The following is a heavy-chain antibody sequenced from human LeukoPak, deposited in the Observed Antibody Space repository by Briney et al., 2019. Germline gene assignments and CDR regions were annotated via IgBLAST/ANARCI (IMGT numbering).Heavy chain of an antibody. D-gene: IGHD1-26*01. CDR2: ISSSSSTI. V-gene: IGHV3-48*04. CDR3: ARVRSGSSAGNYGMDV. CDR1: GFTFSSYS. Sequence: PGGSLRLSCAASGFTFSSYSMNWVRQAPGKGLEWVSYISSSSSTIYYADSVKGRFTISRDNAKNTLYLQMNSLRVEDTAVYYCARVRSGSSAGNYGMDVWGQGTTVTVSS. J-gene: IGHJ6*02.